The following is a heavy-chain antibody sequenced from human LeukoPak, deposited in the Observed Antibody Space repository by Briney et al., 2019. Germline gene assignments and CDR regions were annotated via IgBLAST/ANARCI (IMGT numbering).Heavy chain of an antibody. CDR3: ARDPATVGSSEFDY. V-gene: IGHV1-18*01. CDR2: ISAYNGNT. CDR1: GYTFTSYG. Sequence: GASVKVSCKASGYTFTSYGISWVRQAPGQGLEWMGWISAYNGNTNYAQKLQGRVTMTTDTSASTAYMELSSLRSEDTAVYYCARDPATVGSSEFDYWGQGTLVTVSS. J-gene: IGHJ4*02. D-gene: IGHD1-26*01.